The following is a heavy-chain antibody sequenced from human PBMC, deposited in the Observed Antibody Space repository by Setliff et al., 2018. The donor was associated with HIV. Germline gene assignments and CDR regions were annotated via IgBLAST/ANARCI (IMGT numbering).Heavy chain of an antibody. D-gene: IGHD2-15*01. CDR1: GYTFSSYG. CDR3: ARGNTPGYCSGGSCSNHDY. J-gene: IGHJ4*02. CDR2: ISAYNGNT. V-gene: IGHV1-18*01. Sequence: GASVKVSCKASGYTFSSYGISWVRQAPGQGVEWMGWISAYNGNTNYAQKLQGRVTMTTDTSTSTAYMELTSLRSDDTAVYYCARGNTPGYCSGGSCSNHDYWGQGTLVTVLL.